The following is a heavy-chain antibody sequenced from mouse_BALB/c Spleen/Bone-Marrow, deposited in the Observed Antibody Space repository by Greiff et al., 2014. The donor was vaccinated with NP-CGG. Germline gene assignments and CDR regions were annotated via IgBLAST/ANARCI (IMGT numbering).Heavy chain of an antibody. J-gene: IGHJ2*01. V-gene: IGHV5-17*02. CDR1: GFTFSSFG. CDR2: ISSGSSTI. D-gene: IGHD1-1*01. Sequence: EVKLVESGGGLVQPGGSRKLSCAASGFTFSSFGMHWVRQAPEKGLEWVAYISSGSSTIYYADTMMGRFTISRDNPKNTLFLQMTSLRSEDTAMYYCARSGSSSGYFDYWGQGTTLTVSS. CDR3: ARSGSSSGYFDY.